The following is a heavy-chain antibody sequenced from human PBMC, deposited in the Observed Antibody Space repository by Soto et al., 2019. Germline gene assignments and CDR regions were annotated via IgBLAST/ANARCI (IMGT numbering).Heavy chain of an antibody. CDR2: ISGGGRPI. Sequence: EVQLVESGGGSVQPGGSLRLSCAASGFTFSTFSMNWVRQAPGRGLEWISYISGGGRPISYADSVKGRFTISRDNAKNSLYLQMDSLPDEDTAVYYCARDLGWAFDSWGQGTLVTVSS. CDR1: GFTFSTFS. D-gene: IGHD6-19*01. J-gene: IGHJ4*02. V-gene: IGHV3-48*02. CDR3: ARDLGWAFDS.